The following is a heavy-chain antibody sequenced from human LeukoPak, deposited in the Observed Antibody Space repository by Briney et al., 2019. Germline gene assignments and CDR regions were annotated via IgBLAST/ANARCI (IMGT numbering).Heavy chain of an antibody. J-gene: IGHJ4*02. CDR2: ISDSGDT. CDR3: AKEGGYNYGYLDS. V-gene: IGHV3-23*01. D-gene: IGHD5-18*01. CDR1: GFIYSSYA. Sequence: AGTLRVSCAGSGFIYSSYALSWVGQAPGKGLVGVSTISDSGDTYYVDSVKGRFTNSRDNYKNTLYLQMNSLRAEDTAVYYCAKEGGYNYGYLDSWGEGPLVTVSS.